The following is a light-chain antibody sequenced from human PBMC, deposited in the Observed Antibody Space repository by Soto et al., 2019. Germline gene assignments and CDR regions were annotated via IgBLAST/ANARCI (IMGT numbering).Light chain of an antibody. CDR3: QVWDSSRDQGV. V-gene: IGLV3-21*04. Sequence: SYELTQPPSVSVAPGKTASITCGGNNIGSKSVHWYQQKPGQAPILLIFYDSDRPSGIPERFSGSNSGNTATLTISRVEAGDEADYYCQVWDSSRDQGVFGGGTKLTVL. CDR1: NIGSKS. J-gene: IGLJ3*02. CDR2: YDS.